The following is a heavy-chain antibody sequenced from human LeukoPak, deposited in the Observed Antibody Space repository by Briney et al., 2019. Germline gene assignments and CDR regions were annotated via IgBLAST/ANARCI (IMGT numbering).Heavy chain of an antibody. Sequence: GRPLRFSCAAPGLTFRTSELMWVGQAPGKGLEWISYISSSGSTIYYADSVNGRFTISRDNAKNSRYLQMNSLRAEETAVYYCARRLMVRGVLHCYHYYGLDVWGRGTTVTVSS. CDR1: GLTFRTSE. CDR3: ARRLMVRGVLHCYHYYGLDV. V-gene: IGHV3-48*03. D-gene: IGHD3-10*01. CDR2: ISSSGSTI. J-gene: IGHJ6*02.